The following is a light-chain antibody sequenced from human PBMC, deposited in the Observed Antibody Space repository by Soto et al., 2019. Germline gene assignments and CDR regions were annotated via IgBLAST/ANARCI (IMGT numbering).Light chain of an antibody. J-gene: IGKJ3*01. Sequence: DLQLTQSPSSLCASVGYTVTINCQASQDISNYLNLYQQKTGKAPKLLIYDASNMETGVSSRFSRSGSRTDFTFTISSLQPEDIATYFCHEYDNPPLFGPGTKVDIK. CDR1: QDISNY. CDR3: HEYDNPPL. CDR2: DAS. V-gene: IGKV1-33*01.